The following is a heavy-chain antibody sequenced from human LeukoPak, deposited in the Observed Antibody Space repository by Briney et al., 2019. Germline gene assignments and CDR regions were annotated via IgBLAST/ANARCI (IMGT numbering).Heavy chain of an antibody. J-gene: IGHJ4*02. Sequence: PSETLSLTCTVSGGSISSSSYYWAWIRQPPGKGLEWIGSIYYSGSTYYNPSLKSRVTISVDTSKNQFSLKLSSVTAADTAVYYCARGGGGRPFDYWGQGTLVTVSS. CDR3: ARGGGGRPFDY. D-gene: IGHD2-15*01. V-gene: IGHV4-39*07. CDR1: GGSISSSSYY. CDR2: IYYSGST.